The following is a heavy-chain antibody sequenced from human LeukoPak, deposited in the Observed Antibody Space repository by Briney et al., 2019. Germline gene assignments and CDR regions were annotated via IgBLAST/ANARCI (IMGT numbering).Heavy chain of an antibody. CDR2: IYSGGST. V-gene: IGHV3-53*01. CDR3: ARSSSGWDDAFDI. CDR1: GFTVSSNY. D-gene: IGHD6-19*01. J-gene: IGHJ3*02. Sequence: PGGSLRLSCAASGFTVSSNYMSWVRQAPGKGLEWVSVIYSGGSTYYADSVKGRFTISRDNFKNTLYLQMNSLRAEDTAVYYCARSSSGWDDAFDIWGQGTMVTVSS.